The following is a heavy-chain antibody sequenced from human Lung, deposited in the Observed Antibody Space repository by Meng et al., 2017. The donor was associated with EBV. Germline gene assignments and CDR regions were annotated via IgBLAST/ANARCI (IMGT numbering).Heavy chain of an antibody. CDR1: GYTFTGYY. CDR2: INPNGGGT. J-gene: IGHJ5*02. V-gene: IGHV1-2*06. Sequence: LGQAGAEVKKPGAPVNVPCKASGYTFTGYYMHWVRQAPGQGLEWMGRINPNGGGTNYAQKFQGRVTMTRDTSISTAYMELSRLRSDDTAVYYCARDTSNWFDPWGQGTLVTASS. CDR3: ARDTSNWFDP.